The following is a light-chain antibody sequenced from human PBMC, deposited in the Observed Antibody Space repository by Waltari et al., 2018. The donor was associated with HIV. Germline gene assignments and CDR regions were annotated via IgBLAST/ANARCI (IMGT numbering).Light chain of an antibody. CDR2: DVT. CDR1: STDIGTYNF. V-gene: IGLV2-8*01. CDR3: VSYTEKDTFLL. Sequence: QSALTQPPSASGSPGQSVAISCTGSSTDIGTYNFVSWYQHHPGKAPNLLIYDVTRRPPGIPDRFSGTKSGYTASLTVSDLQVEDEADYYCVSYTEKDTFLLFGGGTKLAV. J-gene: IGLJ2*01.